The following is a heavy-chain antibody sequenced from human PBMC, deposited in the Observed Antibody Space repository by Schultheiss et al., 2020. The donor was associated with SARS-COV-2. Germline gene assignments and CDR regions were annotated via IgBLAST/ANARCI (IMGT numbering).Heavy chain of an antibody. CDR3: ARGRSYYYGMDV. J-gene: IGHJ6*02. V-gene: IGHV3-48*04. CDR2: ISWNSGSI. CDR1: GFTVSSNY. Sequence: GESLKISCAASGFTVSSNYMSWVRQAPGKGLEWVSGISWNSGSIGYADSVKGRFTISRDNAKNSLYLQMNSLRAEDTAVYYCARGRSYYYGMDVWGQGTTVTVSS.